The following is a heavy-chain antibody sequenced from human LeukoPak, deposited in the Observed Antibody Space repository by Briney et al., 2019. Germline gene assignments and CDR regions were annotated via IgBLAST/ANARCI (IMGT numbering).Heavy chain of an antibody. V-gene: IGHV4-34*01. CDR1: GGSFTDYS. CDR3: ARARFDGWSFFCYGLDV. J-gene: IGHJ6*02. D-gene: IGHD6-19*01. CDR2: INHSGGP. Sequence: SETLSLTCSVSGGSFTDYSWTWIRQPPGKGLEWIGEINHSGGPNYSPSLKSRITMSLDTARNSVSLKVTSVSAADTAVYYCARARFDGWSFFCYGLDVWGQGTMVTVSS.